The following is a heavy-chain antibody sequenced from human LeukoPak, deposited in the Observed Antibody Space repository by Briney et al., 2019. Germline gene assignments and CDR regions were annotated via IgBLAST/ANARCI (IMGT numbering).Heavy chain of an antibody. Sequence: GGSLRLSCAASGFTFSSYAMSWVRQAPGKGLEWVSAISGSGGSTYYADSVQGRFTISRDNSKNTLYLQMNSLRAEDTAVYYCAKGRGMIVGEALDYWGQGTLVTVSS. CDR3: AKGRGMIVGEALDY. CDR1: GFTFSSYA. J-gene: IGHJ4*02. V-gene: IGHV3-23*01. CDR2: ISGSGGST. D-gene: IGHD3-22*01.